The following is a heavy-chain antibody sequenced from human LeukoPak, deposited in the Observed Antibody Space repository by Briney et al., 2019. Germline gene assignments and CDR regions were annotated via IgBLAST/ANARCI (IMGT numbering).Heavy chain of an antibody. Sequence: GGSLRLSCAASGFTFSSYWRSWVRQAPGKGLEWVANIKQDGSEKYYVDSVKGRFTISRDNAKNSLYLQMNSLRAEDTAVYYCARGGASYWGQGTLVTVSS. V-gene: IGHV3-7*01. CDR1: GFTFSSYW. J-gene: IGHJ4*02. CDR3: ARGGASY. CDR2: IKQDGSEK.